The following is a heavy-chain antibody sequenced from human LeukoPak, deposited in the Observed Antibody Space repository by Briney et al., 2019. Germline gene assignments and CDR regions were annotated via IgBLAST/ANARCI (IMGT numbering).Heavy chain of an antibody. J-gene: IGHJ4*02. CDR1: GGTFSSYA. CDR3: ATTGAAADRYYFDY. D-gene: IGHD6-13*01. CDR2: IIPIFGTA. V-gene: IGHV1-69*01. Sequence: GSSVKVSCKASGGTFSSYAISWVRQAPGQGLEWMGGIIPIFGTANYAQKFQGRVTITADESTSTAYMELSSLRPEDTAVYYCATTGAAADRYYFDYWGQGTLVTVSS.